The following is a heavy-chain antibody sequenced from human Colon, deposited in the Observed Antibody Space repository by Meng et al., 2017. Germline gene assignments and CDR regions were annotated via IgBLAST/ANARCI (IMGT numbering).Heavy chain of an antibody. Sequence: QVQLVQSGAEVKKPGASVKVSCKASGYIFTTYGISWVRQAPGEGLEWMGWISAYNGNTSSAQKFQDRVTMTTDTSTNTAYMELRSLRSDDTAMYYCARDRQWLGSDYWGQGTLVTVSS. J-gene: IGHJ4*02. CDR2: ISAYNGNT. D-gene: IGHD6-19*01. V-gene: IGHV1-18*01. CDR1: GYIFTTYG. CDR3: ARDRQWLGSDY.